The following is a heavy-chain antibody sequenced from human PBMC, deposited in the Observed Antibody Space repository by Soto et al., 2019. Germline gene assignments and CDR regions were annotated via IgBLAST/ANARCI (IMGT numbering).Heavy chain of an antibody. Sequence: EVQLVESGGDLVQPGGSLRLSCAASGFTVSSHYMNWVRQAPGKGLEWVSLIQSGGSTLYADSVKSRFTISRDNSKNILFHQMNSLRVEDTAMYYCSRDDVYCSGGSCYGVTMDVWGRGTTVTVSS. V-gene: IGHV3-66*01. CDR2: IQSGGST. CDR1: GFTVSSHY. J-gene: IGHJ6*03. D-gene: IGHD2-15*01. CDR3: SRDDVYCSGGSCYGVTMDV.